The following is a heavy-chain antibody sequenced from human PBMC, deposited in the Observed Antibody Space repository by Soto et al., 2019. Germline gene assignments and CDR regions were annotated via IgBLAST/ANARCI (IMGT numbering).Heavy chain of an antibody. D-gene: IGHD6-19*01. CDR1: GYSFTNYW. Sequence: PXESLKISCNGSGYSFTNYWITWVRQMPGKGLEWMGRIDPSDSYTNYSPSFQGHVTTSVDKSISTAFLQWSSLKASDTAMYYCARHSLRGWYAPVDYWGQGTLVTVSS. CDR3: ARHSLRGWYAPVDY. V-gene: IGHV5-10-1*01. CDR2: IDPSDSYT. J-gene: IGHJ4*02.